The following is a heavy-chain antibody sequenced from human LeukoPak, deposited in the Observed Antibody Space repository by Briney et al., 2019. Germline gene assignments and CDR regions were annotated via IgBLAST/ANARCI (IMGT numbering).Heavy chain of an antibody. V-gene: IGHV3-66*01. J-gene: IGHJ4*02. CDR2: IYSAGST. D-gene: IGHD6-13*01. CDR3: ARGGSSWYYFDY. Sequence: GGSLRPSCAASGFTVSSNYMSWVRQAPGKGLEWVSVIYSAGSTYYADSVKGRFTISRDNSKNTLYLQMNSLRAEDTAVYYCARGGSSWYYFDYWGQGTLVTVSS. CDR1: GFTVSSNY.